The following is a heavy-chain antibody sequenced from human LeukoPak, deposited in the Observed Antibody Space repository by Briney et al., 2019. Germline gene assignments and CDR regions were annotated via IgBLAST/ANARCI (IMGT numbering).Heavy chain of an antibody. Sequence: QTGGSLRLSCAASGFTFSGYEINWVRQAPGKGLEWLSFISSSGNTIYYADSVKGRFTISRDNSKNSLYLQMNSLSAEDTALYYCARDIWFGELVPGAFDVWGQGTMVTVSS. J-gene: IGHJ3*01. V-gene: IGHV3-48*03. D-gene: IGHD3-10*01. CDR2: ISSSGNTI. CDR1: GFTFSGYE. CDR3: ARDIWFGELVPGAFDV.